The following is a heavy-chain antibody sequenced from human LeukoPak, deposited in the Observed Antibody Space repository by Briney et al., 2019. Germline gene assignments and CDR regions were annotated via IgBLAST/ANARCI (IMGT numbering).Heavy chain of an antibody. D-gene: IGHD3-10*01. CDR1: DGSISSTIYY. V-gene: IGHV4-39*01. J-gene: IGHJ5*02. CDR2: MYYSGST. CDR3: ARSLLLLYVVFDP. Sequence: SETPSLTCTVSDGSISSTIYYWGWIRQPPGKGLEWIGSMYYSGSTYYNPSLKNRVTISVDSSKNQFSLKLSSVTAADTAVYYCARSLLLLYVVFDPWGQGTLVTVSS.